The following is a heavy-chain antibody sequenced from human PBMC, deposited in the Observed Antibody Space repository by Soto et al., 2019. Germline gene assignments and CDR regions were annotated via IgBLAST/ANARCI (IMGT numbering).Heavy chain of an antibody. J-gene: IGHJ4*02. Sequence: EVSLLESGGGLAQPGGSLRLSCAASGFSFRSYVMTWVRQAPGRGLERVATIDPLGDTTNYADSVRGRFTISRDNSKNCLYLQMNSLTVEDAAVYYCARGGYPGFCSGGSCPYFCDFWGQGTLVTVSS. CDR2: IDPLGDTT. D-gene: IGHD2-15*01. CDR1: GFSFRSYV. CDR3: ARGGYPGFCSGGSCPYFCDF. V-gene: IGHV3-23*01.